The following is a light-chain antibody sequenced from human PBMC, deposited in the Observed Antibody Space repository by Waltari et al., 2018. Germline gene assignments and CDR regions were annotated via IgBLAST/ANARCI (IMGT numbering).Light chain of an antibody. J-gene: IGKJ4*01. CDR3: QQSYSMFALT. Sequence: DTQMTQSPSTLSASVGDRVTITCRASQSILTWLAWYQQKPGKAPRLLIYKAFNLESGVPGRFSGSASGTEFNLTISSLQPDDSATYYCQQSYSMFALTFGGGTKVEIK. CDR2: KAF. CDR1: QSILTW. V-gene: IGKV1-5*03.